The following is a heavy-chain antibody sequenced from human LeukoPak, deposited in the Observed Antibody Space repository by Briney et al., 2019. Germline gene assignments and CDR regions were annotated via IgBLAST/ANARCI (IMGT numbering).Heavy chain of an antibody. D-gene: IGHD3-10*01. Sequence: GGSLRLSCAASGFTFSDYYMSWIRQAPGKGLEWVSYISSSGSTIYYADSVKGRFTISRDNAKNSLCLQMNSLRAEDTAVYYCARERYYYGSGRPNWFDPWGQGTLVTVSS. V-gene: IGHV3-11*01. CDR1: GFTFSDYY. J-gene: IGHJ5*02. CDR3: ARERYYYGSGRPNWFDP. CDR2: ISSSGSTI.